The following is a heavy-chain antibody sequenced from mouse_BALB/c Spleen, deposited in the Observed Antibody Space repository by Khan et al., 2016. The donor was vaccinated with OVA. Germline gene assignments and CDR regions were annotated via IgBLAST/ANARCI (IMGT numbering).Heavy chain of an antibody. Sequence: LQQPGSELVRPGASVKVSCKASGYTFTSYWMHWVKQRPGQGLERIGNIYNGSGKTNCAEKFKRKATMPVATSSSPAYMQLSCLTSEDSAVYDCTGYDRFPFAYWGQGTWVTVAA. V-gene: IGHV1S22*01. D-gene: IGHD2-14*01. CDR2: IYNGSGKT. CDR3: TGYDRFPFAY. CDR1: GYTFTSYW. J-gene: IGHJ3*01.